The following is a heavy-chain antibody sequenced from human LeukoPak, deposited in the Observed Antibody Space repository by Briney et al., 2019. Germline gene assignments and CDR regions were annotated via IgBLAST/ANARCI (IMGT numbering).Heavy chain of an antibody. CDR3: ARDSASSGWYYFDY. J-gene: IGHJ4*02. V-gene: IGHV1-69*04. CDR2: IIPILGIA. CDR1: GGTFSSYA. D-gene: IGHD6-19*01. Sequence: GSSVNVSCKASGGTFSSYAISWVRQAPGQGLEWMGRIIPILGIANYAQKFQGRVTITADKSTSTAYMELSSLRSEDTAVYYCARDSASSGWYYFDYWGQGTLVTVSS.